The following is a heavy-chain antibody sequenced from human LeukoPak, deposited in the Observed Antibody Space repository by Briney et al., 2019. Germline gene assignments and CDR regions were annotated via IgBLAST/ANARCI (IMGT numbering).Heavy chain of an antibody. V-gene: IGHV3-74*01. J-gene: IGHJ4*02. CDR1: GFTFSSYW. D-gene: IGHD3-9*01. Sequence: AGGSLRLSCEASGFTFSSYWMHWIRQTPGKGLVWVSRIFRDGTNPAYADSVKGRFTISRDNAKNTLYLQMNSLRAEDTAMYYCAAFDHGHDYWGQGTLVSVST. CDR2: IFRDGTNP. CDR3: AAFDHGHDY.